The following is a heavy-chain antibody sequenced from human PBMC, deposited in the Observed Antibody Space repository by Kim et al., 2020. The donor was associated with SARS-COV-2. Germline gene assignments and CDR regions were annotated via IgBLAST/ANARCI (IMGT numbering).Heavy chain of an antibody. CDR1: GFTFSSYD. V-gene: IGHV3-13*01. CDR3: VRGAGAGTYGQDV. D-gene: IGHD6-19*01. Sequence: GGSLRLSCSASGFTFSSYDMHWVRQGIGKGLEWVSAIDSAGDTFYPSSAKGRFTITSENATNNFYLQMNNLSVGETAVYYCVRGAGAGTYGQDVWGEGT. J-gene: IGHJ6*02. CDR2: IDSAGDT.